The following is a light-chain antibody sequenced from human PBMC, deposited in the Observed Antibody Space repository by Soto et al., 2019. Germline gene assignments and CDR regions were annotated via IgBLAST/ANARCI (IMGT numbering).Light chain of an antibody. CDR1: SGDIGSYNR. V-gene: IGLV2-14*01. CDR3: SSYTNINTRACV. CDR2: EVT. J-gene: IGLJ1*01. Sequence: QSVLTQPASVSGSPGQSITISCTGTSGDIGSYNRVSWYQQHPGKAPKLIIYEVTDRPSGVSNRFSGSKSGNTASLTISGLQAEDEVEYYCSSYTNINTRACVFGTGTKLTVL.